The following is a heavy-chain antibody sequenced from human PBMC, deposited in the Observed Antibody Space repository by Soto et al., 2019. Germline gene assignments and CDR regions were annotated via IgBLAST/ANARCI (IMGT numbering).Heavy chain of an antibody. CDR2: ISYDGSNS. J-gene: IGHJ6*04. Sequence: QVQLVESGGGVVQPGTSLRLSCAASGFPFNNYAMHWVRQRPGKGLDWVAVISYDGSNSYYSDSVKGRFTVSRDRSKNTLSLQMKSLRVGDKAVYYCAKGMLSAAFAHYAMDVWGKGRTVTVS. CDR3: AKGMLSAAFAHYAMDV. V-gene: IGHV3-30*18. CDR1: GFPFNNYA. D-gene: IGHD3-16*02.